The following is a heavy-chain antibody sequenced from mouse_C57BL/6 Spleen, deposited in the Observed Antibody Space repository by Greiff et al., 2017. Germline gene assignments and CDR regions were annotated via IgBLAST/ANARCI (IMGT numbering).Heavy chain of an antibody. Sequence: VKLVESGPGLVQPSQSLSITCTVSGFSLTSYGVHWVRQSPGKGLEWLGVIWRGGSTDYNAAFMSRLSITKDNSKSQVFFKMNSLQADDTAIYYCAKGGYYDYGYAMDYWGQGTSVTVSS. CDR2: IWRGGST. J-gene: IGHJ4*01. D-gene: IGHD2-4*01. V-gene: IGHV2-5*01. CDR3: AKGGYYDYGYAMDY. CDR1: GFSLTSYG.